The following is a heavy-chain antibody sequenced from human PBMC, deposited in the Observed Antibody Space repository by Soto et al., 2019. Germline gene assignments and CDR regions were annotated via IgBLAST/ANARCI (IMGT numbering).Heavy chain of an antibody. CDR3: ARDSDLPY. Sequence: ESGGGLVKPGGSLRLSCAASGFTFSDYYMSWIRQAPGKGLEWISCISGSSSYTKYADSVKGRFTISRDNAKNSLYLQMTSLRAEDTAVYFCARDSDLPYWGQGTLLTVSS. V-gene: IGHV3-11*05. J-gene: IGHJ4*02. CDR1: GFTFSDYY. CDR2: ISGSSSYT.